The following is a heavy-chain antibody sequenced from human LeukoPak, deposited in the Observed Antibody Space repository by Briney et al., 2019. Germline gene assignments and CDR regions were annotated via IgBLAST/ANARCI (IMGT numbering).Heavy chain of an antibody. Sequence: SETLSLTCTVSGGSISSSSYYWGWIRQPPGKGLEWIGSIYYSGSTYYNPSLKSRVTISVDTSKNQFSLKLSSVTAADTAVYYCARLLSSGWEGYFDYWGQGTLVTVSS. D-gene: IGHD6-19*01. CDR3: ARLLSSGWEGYFDY. CDR2: IYYSGST. V-gene: IGHV4-39*01. J-gene: IGHJ4*02. CDR1: GGSISSSSYY.